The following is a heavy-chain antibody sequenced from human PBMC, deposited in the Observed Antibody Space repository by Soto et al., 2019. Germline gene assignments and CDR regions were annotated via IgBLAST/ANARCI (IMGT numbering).Heavy chain of an antibody. J-gene: IGHJ5*02. CDR2: INAGNGGT. CDR3: ATDRGGYCSGGSCSEAWFDP. V-gene: IGHV1-3*01. Sequence: ASVKVSCKASGYTFTSYPMNWLRQAPGQRPEWMGWINAGNGGTKYSQRFQGRVSITRDTSASTAYMQLSRLRSEDTAVYYCATDRGGYCSGGSCSEAWFDPWGQGTLVTVSS. CDR1: GYTFTSYP. D-gene: IGHD2-15*01.